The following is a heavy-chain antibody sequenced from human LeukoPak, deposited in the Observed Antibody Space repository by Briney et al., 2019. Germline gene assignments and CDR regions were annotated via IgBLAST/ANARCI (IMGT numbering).Heavy chain of an antibody. CDR1: GFTFSSYS. V-gene: IGHV3-21*01. CDR3: AREVSGDGDY. J-gene: IGHJ4*02. Sequence: GGSLRLSCAASGFTFSSYSMNWVRQAPGKGLEWVSSISSSSSYIYYADSVKGRFTISRDNAKNSLYLRMSSLRAEDTAVYYCAREVSGDGDYWGQGTLVTVSS. CDR2: ISSSSSYI. D-gene: IGHD2-21*01.